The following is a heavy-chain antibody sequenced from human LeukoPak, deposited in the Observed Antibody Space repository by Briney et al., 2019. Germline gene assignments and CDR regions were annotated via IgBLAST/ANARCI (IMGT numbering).Heavy chain of an antibody. D-gene: IGHD1-26*01. CDR3: ARDHSGSYYWSRAFDY. CDR2: ISGSGGST. Sequence: GGSLRLSCAASGFTFSSYAMSWVRQAPGKGLEWVSAISGSGGSTYYADSVKGRFTISRDNSKNTLYLQMNSLRAEDTAVYYCARDHSGSYYWSRAFDYWGQGTLVTVSS. V-gene: IGHV3-23*01. J-gene: IGHJ4*02. CDR1: GFTFSSYA.